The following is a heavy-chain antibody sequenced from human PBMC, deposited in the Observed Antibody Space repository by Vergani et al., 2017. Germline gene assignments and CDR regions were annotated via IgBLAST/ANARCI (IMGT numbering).Heavy chain of an antibody. Sequence: QVQLVQSGAEVKKPGASVKVSCKASGYTFTSYYMHWVRQAPGRGLEWMGIINPSGGSTSYAQKFQGRVTMTRDTSTSTVYMELSSLRSEDTAVYYCARDSRYCSSTSCYVGGYWFDPWGQGTLVTVSS. J-gene: IGHJ5*02. CDR1: GYTFTSYY. D-gene: IGHD2-2*01. CDR3: ARDSRYCSSTSCYVGGYWFDP. CDR2: INPSGGST. V-gene: IGHV1-46*01.